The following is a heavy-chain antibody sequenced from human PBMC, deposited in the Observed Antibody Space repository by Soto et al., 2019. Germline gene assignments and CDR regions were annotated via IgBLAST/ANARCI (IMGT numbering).Heavy chain of an antibody. D-gene: IGHD6-6*01. J-gene: IGHJ6*02. V-gene: IGHV1-18*04. CDR1: GYTFTSYG. CDR2: ISAYNGNT. Sequence: ASVKVSCKASGYTFTSYGISWVRQAPGQGLEWMGWISAYNGNTNDAQKLQGRVTMTTDTSTSTAYMELRSLRSDDTAVYYCARSSIAARYYYYGMDVWGQGTTVTVSS. CDR3: ARSSIAARYYYYGMDV.